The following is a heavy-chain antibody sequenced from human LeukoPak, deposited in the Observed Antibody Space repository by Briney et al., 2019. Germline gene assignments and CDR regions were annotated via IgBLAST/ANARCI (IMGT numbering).Heavy chain of an antibody. CDR3: ARDRSANSRVYYFDY. CDR2: ISYDGSIK. J-gene: IGHJ4*02. V-gene: IGHV3-30-3*01. D-gene: IGHD4/OR15-4a*01. CDR1: GFTFTSYA. Sequence: GTSLRLSCAASGFTFTSYAMLWVRQAPGKGLDWVTIISYDGSIKSRADSVKGRFTISRDNSKNTLYLQMNRLRAEDTAVYYCARDRSANSRVYYFDYWGQGTLVTVSS.